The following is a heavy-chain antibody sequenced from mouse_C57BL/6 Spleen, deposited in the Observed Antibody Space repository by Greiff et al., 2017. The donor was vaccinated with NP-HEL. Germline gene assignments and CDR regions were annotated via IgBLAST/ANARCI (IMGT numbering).Heavy chain of an antibody. CDR3: ARRGVITVGGDY. CDR2: IYPRSGNT. Sequence: QVQLQQSGAELARPGASVKLSCKASGYTFTSYGISWVKQRTGQGLEWIGEIYPRSGNTYYNEKFKGKATLTADKSSSTAYMELRSLTSEDSAVYFCARRGVITVGGDYWGQGTTLTVSS. J-gene: IGHJ2*01. D-gene: IGHD1-1*01. V-gene: IGHV1-81*01. CDR1: GYTFTSYG.